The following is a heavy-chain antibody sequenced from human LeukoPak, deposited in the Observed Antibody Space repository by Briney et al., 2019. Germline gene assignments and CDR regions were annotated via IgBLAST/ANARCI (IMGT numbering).Heavy chain of an antibody. V-gene: IGHV3-23*01. CDR1: GFTFSSYA. D-gene: IGHD6-13*01. CDR2: ISSSGGST. J-gene: IGHJ4*02. CDR3: AKDVLARYSSIWYYFDY. Sequence: GGSLRLSCAASGFTFSSYAMSWVRQAPGKGLEWVSAISSSGGSTYYADSVKGRFTISRDNSRNTLYLQMNSLRDEDTAVYYCAKDVLARYSSIWYYFDYWGQGILVTVSS.